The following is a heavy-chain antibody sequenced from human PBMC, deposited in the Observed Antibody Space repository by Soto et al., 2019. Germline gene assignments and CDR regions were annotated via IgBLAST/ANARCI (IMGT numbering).Heavy chain of an antibody. J-gene: IGHJ4*02. D-gene: IGHD2-15*01. CDR2: IGTSDSNS. CDR1: GFTFSGYA. V-gene: IGHV3-23*01. Sequence: GGSLRLSCAASGFTFSGYAMSWVRQAPGKGLEWVSTIGTSDSNSYYPDSVKGRFTISRDNSKNTLFLQMNSLRGEDTAVYYCAKRAVVGAARYFDYWGLGSLVTVSS. CDR3: AKRAVVGAARYFDY.